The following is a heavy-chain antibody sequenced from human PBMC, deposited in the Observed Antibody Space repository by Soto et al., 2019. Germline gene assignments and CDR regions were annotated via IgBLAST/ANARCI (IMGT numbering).Heavy chain of an antibody. CDR1: GYTFTSYY. CDR3: ARGGEVRTSNSSSWYLYYYYGMDV. V-gene: IGHV1-46*01. J-gene: IGHJ6*02. D-gene: IGHD6-13*01. Sequence: GPSVKVSCKASGYTFTSYYMHWVRQAPGQGLEWMGIINPSGGSTSYAQKFQGRVTMTRDTSTSTVYMELSSLRSEDTAVYYCARGGEVRTSNSSSWYLYYYYGMDVWGQGTTGSVSS. CDR2: INPSGGST.